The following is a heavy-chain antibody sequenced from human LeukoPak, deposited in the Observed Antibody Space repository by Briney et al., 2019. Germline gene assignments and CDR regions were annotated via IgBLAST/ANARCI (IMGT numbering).Heavy chain of an antibody. V-gene: IGHV1-69*13. D-gene: IGHD3-3*01. CDR2: LDTISGTS. CDR3: ARSYYDFWSGHKNWFDP. CDR1: GGTFSSYA. J-gene: IGHJ5*02. Sequence: SVKDSCKATGGTFSSYAMNWVRPAPGQGLEGVGGLDTISGTSNYAQKFQGRVTITADESTSTAYMELSSLRSEDTAVYYCARSYYDFWSGHKNWFDPWGQGTLVTVSS.